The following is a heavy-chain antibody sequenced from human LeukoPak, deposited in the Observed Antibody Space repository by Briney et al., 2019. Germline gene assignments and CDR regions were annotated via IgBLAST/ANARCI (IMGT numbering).Heavy chain of an antibody. J-gene: IGHJ4*02. CDR1: GVSFSGCY. CDR3: ARMTGDYYFDY. Sequence: PSETLSLTCGVTGVSFSGCYWSWIRQTPGKGLEWIGEINHSGGTNYNPSLKSRVTISVDTSKNQFSLKLSSVTAADTAVYYCARMTGDYYFDYWGQGTLVTVSS. D-gene: IGHD7-27*01. V-gene: IGHV4-34*01. CDR2: INHSGGT.